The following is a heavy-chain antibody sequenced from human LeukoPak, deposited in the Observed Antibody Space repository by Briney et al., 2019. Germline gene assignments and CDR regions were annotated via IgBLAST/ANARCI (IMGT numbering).Heavy chain of an antibody. CDR3: ARDRDRYCSSTSCPDYFDY. CDR2: MNPNSGNT. V-gene: IGHV1-8*01. Sequence: GASVKVSCKSSGYTFTSYDIYWVRQATGQGLEWMGWMNPNSGNTGYAQKFQGRVTMTRNTSISTAYMELRSLRSDDTAVYYCARDRDRYCSSTSCPDYFDYWGQGTLVTVSS. CDR1: GYTFTSYD. D-gene: IGHD2-2*01. J-gene: IGHJ4*02.